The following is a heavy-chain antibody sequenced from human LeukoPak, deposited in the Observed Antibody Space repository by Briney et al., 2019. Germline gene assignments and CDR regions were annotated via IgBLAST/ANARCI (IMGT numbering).Heavy chain of an antibody. CDR2: INSDGSST. J-gene: IGHJ4*02. Sequence: GGSLRLSGAASGFNFSSYWMHWVRQAPGKGLVWVSRINSDGSSTSYADSVKGRFTISRDNAKNTLYLQMNSLRAEDTAVYYCARRVVVPAAPYYFDYWGQGTLVTVSS. CDR1: GFNFSSYW. CDR3: ARRVVVPAAPYYFDY. D-gene: IGHD2-2*01. V-gene: IGHV3-74*01.